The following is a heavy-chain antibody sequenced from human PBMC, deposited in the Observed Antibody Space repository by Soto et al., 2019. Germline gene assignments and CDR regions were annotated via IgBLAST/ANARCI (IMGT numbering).Heavy chain of an antibody. CDR2: ISYDGSNK. CDR1: GFNFSSYG. V-gene: IGHV3-30*18. D-gene: IGHD3-10*01. CDR3: AKGAYYYGSGHQMRFWDYYYYYGMDV. J-gene: IGHJ6*02. Sequence: PGGSLRLSSTASGFNFSSYGMHWVRQAPGKGLEWVAVISYDGSNKYYADSVKGRFTISRDNSKNTLYLQMNSLRAEDTAVYYCAKGAYYYGSGHQMRFWDYYYYYGMDVWGQGTTVTVSS.